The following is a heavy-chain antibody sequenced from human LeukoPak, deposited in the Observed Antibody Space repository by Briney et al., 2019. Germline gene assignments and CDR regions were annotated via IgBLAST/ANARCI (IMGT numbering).Heavy chain of an antibody. D-gene: IGHD3-3*01. V-gene: IGHV2-5*02. J-gene: IGHJ5*02. CDR2: IYWDDDK. Sequence: SGPTLVKPTQTLTLTCTFSGFSLTTSGVGVGWIRQPPGKALEWLALIYWDDDKHYSPSLRSRLIITKDTSKNQVVLTMTNMDPVDTATYYCAQWRRNWFDPWGQGTLVTVSS. CDR3: AQWRRNWFDP. CDR1: GFSLTTSGVG.